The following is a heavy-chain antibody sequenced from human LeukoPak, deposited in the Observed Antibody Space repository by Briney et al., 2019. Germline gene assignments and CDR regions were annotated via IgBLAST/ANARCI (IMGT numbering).Heavy chain of an antibody. V-gene: IGHV4-59*02. CDR1: GDSVTTYY. CDR3: ARGASANIFDY. J-gene: IGHJ4*02. Sequence: KPSETLSLTCTVSGDSVTTYYWSWIRQPPGKGLEWLGYVYYSGSATYNPSLKSRVTISVDTSKNQFSLKLSSVTAADTAVYYCARGASANIFDYWGQGTLVTVSS. D-gene: IGHD6-13*01. CDR2: VYYSGSA.